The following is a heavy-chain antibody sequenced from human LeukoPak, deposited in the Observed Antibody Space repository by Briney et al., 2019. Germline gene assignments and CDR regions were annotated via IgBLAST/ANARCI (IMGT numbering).Heavy chain of an antibody. Sequence: ASVKVSCKASGYTFTSYDINWVRQATGQGLEWMGWMNPNSGNTGYAQKFQGRVTMTRNTSISTAYMELSSLRSEDTAVYYCARSRGYDFWSGYHHWFDPWGQGTLATVSS. CDR2: MNPNSGNT. V-gene: IGHV1-8*01. D-gene: IGHD3-3*01. CDR1: GYTFTSYD. CDR3: ARSRGYDFWSGYHHWFDP. J-gene: IGHJ5*02.